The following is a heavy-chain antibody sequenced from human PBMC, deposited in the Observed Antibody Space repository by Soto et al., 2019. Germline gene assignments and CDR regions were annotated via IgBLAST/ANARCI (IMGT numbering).Heavy chain of an antibody. V-gene: IGHV1-69*06. D-gene: IGHD4-17*01. J-gene: IGHJ3*02. Sequence: QVQLVQSGAEVRKPGSSVKVSCEASGRSFNNYVISWLRQAPGQGLEWMGGIIPNYEAANYAQKFRGRLTSTADKATNTAYMELNSLRPEDTATYYCARYWNAGTLYGAFDIWGQGTTVIVS. CDR1: GRSFNNYV. CDR2: IIPNYEAA. CDR3: ARYWNAGTLYGAFDI.